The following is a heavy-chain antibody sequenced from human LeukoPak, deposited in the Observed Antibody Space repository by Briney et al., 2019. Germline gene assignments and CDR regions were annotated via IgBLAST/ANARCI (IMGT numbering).Heavy chain of an antibody. D-gene: IGHD4-23*01. CDR3: ARHQRGNSDAFDI. V-gene: IGHV4-59*01. CDR2: IYYSGST. J-gene: IGHJ3*02. Sequence: PSEILSLTCTVSGGSISSYYWSWIRQPPGKGLEWIGYIYYSGSTNYNPSLKSRVTISVDTSKNQFSLKLSSVTAAGTAVYYCARHQRGNSDAFDIWGQGTMVTVSS. CDR1: GGSISSYY.